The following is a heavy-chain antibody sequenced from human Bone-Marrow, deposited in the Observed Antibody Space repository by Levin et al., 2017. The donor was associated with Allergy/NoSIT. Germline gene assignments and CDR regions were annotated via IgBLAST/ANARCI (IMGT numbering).Heavy chain of an antibody. J-gene: IGHJ4*02. V-gene: IGHV3-23*01. D-gene: IGHD2-8*01. CDR2: ISGSGGST. CDR3: AKDLFIGSSGVCFDY. Sequence: LSLTCAASGFTFSSYAMSWVRQAPGKGLEWVSAISGSGGSTYYADSVKGRFTISRDNSRRTLYLQMNSLRAEDTAVYYCAKDLFIGSSGVCFDYWGQGTLVTVSS. CDR1: GFTFSSYA.